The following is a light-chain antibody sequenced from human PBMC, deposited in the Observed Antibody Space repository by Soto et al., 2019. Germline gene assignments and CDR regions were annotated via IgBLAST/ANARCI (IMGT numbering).Light chain of an antibody. J-gene: IGKJ1*01. CDR2: GAS. V-gene: IGKV3-20*01. CDR1: QSSSSSF. Sequence: DIVLTQSPGTLSLSPGQRATLSCRASQSSSSSFLAWYQQKPGQAPRLLIYGASSRATGIPDRFSGSGSGTDFTLTISRLEPEDFAVYYCQHCGSPPETFGQGTKVEMK. CDR3: QHCGSPPET.